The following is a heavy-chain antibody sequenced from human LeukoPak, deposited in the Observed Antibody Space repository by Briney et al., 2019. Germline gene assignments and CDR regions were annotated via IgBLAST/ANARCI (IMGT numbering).Heavy chain of an antibody. CDR3: ARDHYQSSGLLDN. V-gene: IGHV1-2*02. Sequence: ASVKVSCEASGYTFTAYYMQWVRQAPGQGLEWMGWINPKSGATNSALKFQGRVSMTSDTSTRTAYMELSRLGSDDTAVYCCARDHYQSSGLLDNWGQGTLLTVSS. D-gene: IGHD3-22*01. J-gene: IGHJ4*02. CDR2: INPKSGAT. CDR1: GYTFTAYY.